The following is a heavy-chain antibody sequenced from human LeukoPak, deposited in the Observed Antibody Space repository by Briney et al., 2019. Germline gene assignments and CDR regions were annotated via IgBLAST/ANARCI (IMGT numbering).Heavy chain of an antibody. CDR1: GFTFSSYA. V-gene: IGHV3-30*01. CDR3: ARDKGMKKGFDY. D-gene: IGHD6-13*01. Sequence: GRSLRLSCAASGFTFSSYAMHWVRQAPGKGLEWVAVISYDGSNKYYADSVKGRFTISRDNSKNTLYPQMNSLRAEDTAVYYCARDKGMKKGFDYWGQGTLVTVSS. J-gene: IGHJ4*02. CDR2: ISYDGSNK.